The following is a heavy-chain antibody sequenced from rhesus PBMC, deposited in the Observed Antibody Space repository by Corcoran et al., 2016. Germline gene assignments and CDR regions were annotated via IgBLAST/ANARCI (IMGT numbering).Heavy chain of an antibody. D-gene: IGHD3-34*01. CDR2: ISEMVGTI. CDR1: GFTFSSYE. Sequence: DVQLVESGGGLVKPGGSLRLSCVASGFTFSSYEMHWVRQAPGKGLAWVSVISEMVGTIYYADSGKGRFTISRDNAKNSLFLQMNSLRAEDTAVYYCTRDGVLGRFDYWGQGVLVTVSS. V-gene: IGHV3-100*02. J-gene: IGHJ4*01. CDR3: TRDGVLGRFDY.